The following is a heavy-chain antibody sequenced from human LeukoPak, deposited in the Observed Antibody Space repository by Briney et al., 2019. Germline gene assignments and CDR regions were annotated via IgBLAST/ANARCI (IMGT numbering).Heavy chain of an antibody. CDR3: ARGRRWLQLSYYYYYMDV. CDR2: INHSGST. J-gene: IGHJ6*03. Sequence: PSETLSLTCAVYGGSFSGYYWSWIRQPPGKGLEWIGEINHSGSTNYNPSLKSRVTISVDASKNQFSLKLSSVTAADTAVYYCARGRRWLQLSYYYYYMDVWGKGTTVTVSS. CDR1: GGSFSGYY. D-gene: IGHD5-24*01. V-gene: IGHV4-34*01.